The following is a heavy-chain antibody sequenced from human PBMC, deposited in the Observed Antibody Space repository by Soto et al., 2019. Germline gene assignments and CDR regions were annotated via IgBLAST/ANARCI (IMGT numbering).Heavy chain of an antibody. CDR2: IYYSGST. V-gene: IGHV4-31*01. D-gene: IGHD4-17*01. J-gene: IGHJ6*02. CDR1: GGSISSGGYY. CDR3: ARAANAAGDYVRYYYGMDV. Sequence: QVQLQESGPGLVKPSQTLSLTCTVSGGSISSGGYYWSWIRQHPGKGLEWIGYIYYSGSTYYNPSHASVVTTSVDTAKYHSSLQLSSVAAADTAVYYCARAANAAGDYVRYYYGMDVWGQGTTVTVSS.